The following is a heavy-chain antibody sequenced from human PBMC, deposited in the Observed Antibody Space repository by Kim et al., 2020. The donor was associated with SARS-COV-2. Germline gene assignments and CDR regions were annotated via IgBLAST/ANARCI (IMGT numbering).Heavy chain of an antibody. Sequence: DYAAPVKGRFTISRDDSKNTLYLQMNSLKTEDTAVYYCTTDLPFPDAFDIWGQGTMVTVSS. CDR3: TTDLPFPDAFDI. V-gene: IGHV3-15*01. J-gene: IGHJ3*02.